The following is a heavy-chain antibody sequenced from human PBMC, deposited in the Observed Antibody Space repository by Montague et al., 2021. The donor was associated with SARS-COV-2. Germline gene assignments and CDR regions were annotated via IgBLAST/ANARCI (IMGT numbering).Heavy chain of an antibody. D-gene: IGHD3-9*01. J-gene: IGHJ5*02. Sequence: SETLSLTCTVSGGSISSSSYYWGWIRQPPGKGLEWIGSIYYSGSTYYNPSLKSRVTISVDTSKNQFSLKLSSVTAADTAVYYCARLGDILTGHYNWFDPWGQGTLVTVSS. V-gene: IGHV4-39*01. CDR1: GGSISSSSYY. CDR2: IYYSGST. CDR3: ARLGDILTGHYNWFDP.